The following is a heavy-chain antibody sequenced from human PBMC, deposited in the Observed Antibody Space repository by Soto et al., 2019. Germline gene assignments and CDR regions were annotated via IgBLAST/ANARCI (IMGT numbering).Heavy chain of an antibody. V-gene: IGHV5-10-1*01. CDR2: IDPSDSYT. CDR1: GYSFTIYW. CDR3: ARRIVVVPATTYYYGMDV. Sequence: LGESLKISCKGSGYSFTIYWISWVRQMPGKGLEWMGRIDPSDSYTNYSPSFQGHVTISADKSISTAYLQWSSLKASDTAMYYCARRIVVVPATTYYYGMDVWGQGTTVTVSS. J-gene: IGHJ6*02. D-gene: IGHD2-2*01.